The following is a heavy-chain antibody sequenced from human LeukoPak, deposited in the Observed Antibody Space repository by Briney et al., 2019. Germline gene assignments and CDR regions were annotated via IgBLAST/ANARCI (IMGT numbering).Heavy chain of an antibody. CDR1: GFTFSSYW. J-gene: IGHJ4*02. V-gene: IGHV3-74*01. CDR3: AKVPRDSDCY. Sequence: PGGSLRISCAASGFTFSSYWMHWVRQAPGKGLVWVARINTDGSSISYADSVKGRFTISRENGKNTLYLQMNSLRAEDTAVYYCAKVPRDSDCYWGQGTLVTVSS. CDR2: INTDGSSI. D-gene: IGHD2-21*02.